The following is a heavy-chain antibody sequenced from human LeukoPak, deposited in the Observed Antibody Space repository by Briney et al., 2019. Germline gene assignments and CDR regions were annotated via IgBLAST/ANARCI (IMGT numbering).Heavy chain of an antibody. D-gene: IGHD3-3*01. CDR3: ARVGTTYYDFWSGYYTMDY. V-gene: IGHV3-30*02. CDR2: IRYDGSNK. CDR1: GFTFSSYG. J-gene: IGHJ4*02. Sequence: GGSLRLSCAASGFTFSSYGMHWVRQAPGKGLEWVAFIRYDGSNKYYADSVKGRFTISRDNSKNTLYLQMNSLRAEDTAVYYCARVGTTYYDFWSGYYTMDYWGQGTLVTVSS.